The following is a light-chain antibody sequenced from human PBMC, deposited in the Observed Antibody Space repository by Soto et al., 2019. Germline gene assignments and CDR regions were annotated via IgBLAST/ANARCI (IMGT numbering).Light chain of an antibody. V-gene: IGKV1-5*01. CDR1: QTIDRW. Sequence: DIQMTQSPSTQSAFVGDRVTITCRASQTIDRWLAWYQQKPGKAPKLLISDASTLETGVPSRFSGSGSGTEFTLTITSLQPDDFTTYYCQQYHSYPITFGQGTRLEIK. CDR3: QQYHSYPIT. CDR2: DAS. J-gene: IGKJ5*01.